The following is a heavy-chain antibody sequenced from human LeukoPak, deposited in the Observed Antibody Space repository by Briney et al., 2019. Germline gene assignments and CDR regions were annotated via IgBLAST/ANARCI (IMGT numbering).Heavy chain of an antibody. J-gene: IGHJ4*02. V-gene: IGHV3-30*04. Sequence: GGSLRLSCAASGFTFSSYAMHWVRQAPGKGLEWVAVIWYDGSNKNYADSVKGRFTISRDNSKSTLYLQMNSLRVEDTAVYYCARDGGSYRYDYWGQGTLVTVSS. CDR3: ARDGGSYRYDY. D-gene: IGHD3-16*02. CDR1: GFTFSSYA. CDR2: IWYDGSNK.